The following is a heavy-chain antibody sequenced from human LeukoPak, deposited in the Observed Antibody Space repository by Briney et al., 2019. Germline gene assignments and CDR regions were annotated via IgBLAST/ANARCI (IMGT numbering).Heavy chain of an antibody. J-gene: IGHJ4*02. CDR2: IYYSGST. Sequence: PSETLSLTCTVSGGSITSGGYYWSWIRQHPGKGLEWIGYIYYSGSTYYNPSLKSRVTISSDTSKNQFSLKLSSVTAADTAVYYCARDYSNYFDYWGQGTLVTVSS. CDR1: GGSITSGGYY. D-gene: IGHD4-11*01. CDR3: ARDYSNYFDY. V-gene: IGHV4-31*03.